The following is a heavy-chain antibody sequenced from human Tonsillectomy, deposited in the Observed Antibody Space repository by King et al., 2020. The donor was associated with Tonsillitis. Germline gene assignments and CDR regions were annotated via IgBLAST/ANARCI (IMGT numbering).Heavy chain of an antibody. J-gene: IGHJ4*02. CDR1: GFSFSSYG. CDR2: ISNDGSGK. CDR3: TPSGWDH. V-gene: IGHV3-30*03. Sequence: VQLVESGGGVVQPGRSLRLSCAASGFSFSSYGMHWVRQAPGKGLEWMALISNDGSGKYYADSVKGRFTISKDDYSNTLYLQMNSLRAEDTAVYHCTPSGWDHWGQGILVTVSS.